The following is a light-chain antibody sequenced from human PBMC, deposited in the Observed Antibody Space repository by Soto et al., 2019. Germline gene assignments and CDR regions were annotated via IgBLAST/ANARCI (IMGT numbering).Light chain of an antibody. CDR1: QSVTSNY. J-gene: IGKJ1*01. V-gene: IGKV3-20*01. CDR3: QQYGSSPWT. CDR2: GVY. Sequence: EIVLTQSPGTLSLSPGERATLSCGASQSVTSNYLAWYQQKPGQAPRLLIYGVYTRAPGTPARFSGSGSGTDFTLTISRLEPEDFAVYYCQQYGSSPWTFGQGTKVDI.